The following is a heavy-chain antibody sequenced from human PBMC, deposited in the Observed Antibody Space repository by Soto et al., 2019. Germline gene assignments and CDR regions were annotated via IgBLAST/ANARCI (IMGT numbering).Heavy chain of an antibody. J-gene: IGHJ4*02. Sequence: QVQLQESGPGLVKPSETLSLTCTVSGGSISSYYWSWIRKPPGKGLEWIGYIYYSGSTNYNPSLKSRVTISVDTSKNQFSLKLSSVTAADTAVYYCAAMGIAAAGPAPPTYYFDYWGQGTLVTVSS. CDR1: GGSISSYY. CDR3: AAMGIAAAGPAPPTYYFDY. D-gene: IGHD6-13*01. V-gene: IGHV4-59*01. CDR2: IYYSGST.